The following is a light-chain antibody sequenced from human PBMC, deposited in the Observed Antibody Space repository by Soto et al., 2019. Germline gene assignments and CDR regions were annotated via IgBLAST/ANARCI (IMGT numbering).Light chain of an antibody. Sequence: EIVMTQSPATLSVSPGERATLSCRASQSVGSNLACYQQKPGQAPRLLIYGASTRATGIPARCSGSGSGTEFTLPLSRLQSEDFASSFWQQYNNCPPDRTFVQGTKVEIK. J-gene: IGKJ1*01. CDR2: GAS. CDR3: QQYNNCPPDRT. V-gene: IGKV3-15*01. CDR1: QSVGSN.